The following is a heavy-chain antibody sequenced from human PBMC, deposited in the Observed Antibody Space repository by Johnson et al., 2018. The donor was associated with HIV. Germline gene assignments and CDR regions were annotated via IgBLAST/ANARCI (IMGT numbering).Heavy chain of an antibody. V-gene: IGHV3-30*02. CDR3: ARDRTGMVYAIDAFDI. Sequence: QVQLVESGGGLVQPGGSLRLSCAASEFTLSSYAMSWVRQAPGKGLEWVTFIRYDGSNKYYADSVKGRFTISRDNSKNTLYLHMNSLRAEDTAVYYCARDRTGMVYAIDAFDIWGQGTMVTVSS. D-gene: IGHD2-8*01. J-gene: IGHJ3*02. CDR2: IRYDGSNK. CDR1: EFTLSSYA.